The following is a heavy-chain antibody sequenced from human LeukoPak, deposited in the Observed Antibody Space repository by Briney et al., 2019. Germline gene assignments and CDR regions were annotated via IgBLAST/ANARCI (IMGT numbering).Heavy chain of an antibody. CDR3: ARPAAAVEKRGDAFDI. Sequence: ASVKVSCKASGYTFTSYAMHWVRQAPGQGLEWMGWINAGNGNTKYSQKFQGRVTITRDTSASTAYMELSSLRSEDTAVYYCARPAAAVEKRGDAFDIWGQGTMVTVSS. CDR1: GYTFTSYA. V-gene: IGHV1-3*01. J-gene: IGHJ3*02. D-gene: IGHD6-13*01. CDR2: INAGNGNT.